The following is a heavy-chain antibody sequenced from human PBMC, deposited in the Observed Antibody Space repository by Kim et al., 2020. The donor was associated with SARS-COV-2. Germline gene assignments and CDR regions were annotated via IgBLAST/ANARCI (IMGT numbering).Heavy chain of an antibody. V-gene: IGHV3-74*01. CDR3: ARGHIGSWNNAYDI. Sequence: GGSLRLSCAASGFTFSSYWMHWVRQAPGKGPVWVARINSDGSSTSYADSVKGRFSISRDNTKNTLHLQMSSLRAEDTAVYYCARGHIGSWNNAYDIWGQGTMVTVSS. D-gene: IGHD6-13*01. CDR1: GFTFSSYW. J-gene: IGHJ3*02. CDR2: INSDGSST.